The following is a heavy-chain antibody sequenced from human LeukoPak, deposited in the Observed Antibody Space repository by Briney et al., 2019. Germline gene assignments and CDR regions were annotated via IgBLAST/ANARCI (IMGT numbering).Heavy chain of an antibody. CDR3: ARTLAYGGSYYFDY. V-gene: IGHV4-59*01. CDR2: IYYSGST. CDR1: GGSISSYY. D-gene: IGHD4/OR15-4a*01. J-gene: IGHJ4*02. Sequence: SETLSLTCTVSGGSISSYYWSWIRQPPGKGLEWIGYIYYSGSTNYNPSLKSRVTISVDTSKNQFSLKLSSVTAADTAVYYCARTLAYGGSYYFDYWGQGTLVTVSS.